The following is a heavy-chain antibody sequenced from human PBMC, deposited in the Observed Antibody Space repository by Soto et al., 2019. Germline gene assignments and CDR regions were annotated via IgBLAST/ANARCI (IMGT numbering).Heavy chain of an antibody. CDR1: GYTFNAHY. CDR3: AGARWIAGSYSFDT. CDR2: LNPYNGGT. J-gene: IGHJ5*02. Sequence: QVRLAQSGAEVKEPGASVTVSCKASGYTFNAHYIYWMRQGPGQGLEWMGWLNPYNGGTKSAQTFHVRVTMTSDTSTNTAYMDLSGRRSDDTAVYYCAGARWIAGSYSFDTWGQGTLVTVSS. D-gene: IGHD2-21*01. V-gene: IGHV1-2*02.